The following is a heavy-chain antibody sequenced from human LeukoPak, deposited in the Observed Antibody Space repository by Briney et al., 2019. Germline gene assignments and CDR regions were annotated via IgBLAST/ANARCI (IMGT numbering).Heavy chain of an antibody. V-gene: IGHV4-59*01. CDR2: IYYSGST. Sequence: SETLSLTCTVSGGSISSYYWSWIRQPRGKGLEWIGYIYYSGSTNYNPSLKSRVTISVDTSKNQFSLKLSSVTAADTAVYYCAREVVRHYYYMDVWGKGTTVTVSS. J-gene: IGHJ6*03. CDR1: GGSISSYY. CDR3: AREVVRHYYYMDV. D-gene: IGHD2-15*01.